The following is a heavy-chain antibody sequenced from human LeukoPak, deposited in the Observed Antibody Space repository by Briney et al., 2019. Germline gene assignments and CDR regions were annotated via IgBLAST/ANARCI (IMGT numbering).Heavy chain of an antibody. D-gene: IGHD5-12*01. J-gene: IGHJ4*02. Sequence: GASVKVSCKASGYTFTSYYVHWVRQAPGQGLEWMGIINPSGGSTSYAQKFQGRVTMTRDTSTSTVYMELSSLRSEDTAVYYCARDRRGYSGYDGKVFYYWGQGTLVTVSS. CDR2: INPSGGST. V-gene: IGHV1-46*01. CDR3: ARDRRGYSGYDGKVFYY. CDR1: GYTFTSYY.